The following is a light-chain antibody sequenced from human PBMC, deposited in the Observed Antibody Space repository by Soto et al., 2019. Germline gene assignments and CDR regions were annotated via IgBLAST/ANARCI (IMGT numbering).Light chain of an antibody. CDR3: ASWDDSLSGGV. CDR1: SSNIGSNY. J-gene: IGLJ2*01. V-gene: IGLV1-47*01. CDR2: KND. Sequence: QLVLTQPPSASGTPGQRVTISCSGSSSNIGSNYVYWYQQLPGMAPKLLIYKNDQRPSGVPDRFSGSKSGTSASLAISGLRSEDEADYYCASWDDSLSGGVFGGGTKVTVL.